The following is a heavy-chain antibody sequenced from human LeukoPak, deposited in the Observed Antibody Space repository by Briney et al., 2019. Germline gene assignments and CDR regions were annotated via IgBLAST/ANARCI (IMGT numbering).Heavy chain of an antibody. CDR3: ATNGDAMDV. CDR2: IKQDGRQE. D-gene: IGHD2-8*01. J-gene: IGHJ6*02. CDR1: GFTFSRHW. Sequence: PGGSLRLSCAASGFTFSRHWMSWVRQAPGKGLEWVANIKQDGRQENYVDSVKGRFTISRDNAKSSLYLQMNDLRVEDTAVYYCATNGDAMDVWGQGTTVTVSS. V-gene: IGHV3-7*01.